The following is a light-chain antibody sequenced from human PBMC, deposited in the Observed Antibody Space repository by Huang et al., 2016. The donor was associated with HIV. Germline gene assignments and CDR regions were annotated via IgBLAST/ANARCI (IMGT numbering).Light chain of an antibody. CDR3: QQYNDFRST. V-gene: IGKV3-15*01. CDR1: QIVSSH. J-gene: IGKJ3*01. Sequence: ETVMTQSPVTLSVSPGDRASLSCRSIQIVSSHLAWYQQKPGQAPGLRIYAASNRATGVPARFSGSGAGTEFTLTISTLQSEDSAVYYCQQYNDFRSTFGPGTRVEIK. CDR2: AAS.